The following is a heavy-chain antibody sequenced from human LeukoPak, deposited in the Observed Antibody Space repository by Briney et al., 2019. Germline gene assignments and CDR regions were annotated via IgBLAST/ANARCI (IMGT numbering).Heavy chain of an antibody. V-gene: IGHV3-23*01. J-gene: IGHJ4*02. CDR2: ISGSGGNT. CDR3: ASNKEVFYDSSGGY. D-gene: IGHD3-22*01. Sequence: PSETLSLTCTVSGGSISSSSYYWGWIRQPPGKGLEWVSAISGSGGNTYYADSVKGRFTISRDNSKNTLFLQMKSLRAEDTAVYYCASNKEVFYDSSGGYWGQGTLVTVSS. CDR1: GGSISSSSYY.